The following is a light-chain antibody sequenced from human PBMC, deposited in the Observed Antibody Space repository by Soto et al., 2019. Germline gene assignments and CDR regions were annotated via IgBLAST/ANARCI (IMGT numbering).Light chain of an antibody. V-gene: IGKV4-1*01. CDR2: WAS. Sequence: DIVMTQSPDSLTVSLVERATINCKSSQSLLEGSNNKDYLAWYQQKPGQPPKLLIYWASTRESGVPDRYSGSGYGTEFPLTISSLQAEDVAFYYCQQYYSPPYTFGQGTKVEIK. CDR1: QSLLEGSNNKDY. J-gene: IGKJ2*01. CDR3: QQYYSPPYT.